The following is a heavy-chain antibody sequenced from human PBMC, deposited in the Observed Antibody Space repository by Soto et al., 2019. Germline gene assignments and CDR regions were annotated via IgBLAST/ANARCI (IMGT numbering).Heavy chain of an antibody. J-gene: IGHJ4*01. V-gene: IGHV1-8*01. Sequence: SWKVSCKTARSNFNNYDFNWVRQAPGQGLEWMGWMNPNSGNTGFAQKFQGGVSMTRDTSTGTGFMELSSLKSEDTAVSYCALGCAGDCYSQLGDHWG. CDR2: MNPNSGNT. D-gene: IGHD2-21*02. CDR3: ALGCAGDCYSQLGDH. CDR1: RSNFNNYD.